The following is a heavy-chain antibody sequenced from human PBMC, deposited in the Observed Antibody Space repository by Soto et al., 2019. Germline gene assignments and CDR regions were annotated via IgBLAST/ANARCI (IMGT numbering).Heavy chain of an antibody. D-gene: IGHD3-3*01. CDR3: ARARYDLWSGTRDYFDY. J-gene: IGHJ4*02. V-gene: IGHV3-30*03. Sequence: QVQLVESGGGVVQSGKSLRLSCAASGFTFRNYAMHWVRQAPGKGLEWVAVISYDGSEKFYAASVEGRFAISRDKCGNTVYLQMNSLRVEDTAVYYCARARYDLWSGTRDYFDYWGQGALVTVSS. CDR1: GFTFRNYA. CDR2: ISYDGSEK.